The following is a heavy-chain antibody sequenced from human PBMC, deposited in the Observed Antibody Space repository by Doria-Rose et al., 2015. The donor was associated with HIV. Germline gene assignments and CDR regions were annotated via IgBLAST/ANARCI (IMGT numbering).Heavy chain of an antibody. V-gene: IGHV2-26*01. Sequence: QVTLKESGPVLVKPTETLTLTCTVSGVSLSSPGMGVSWIRQPPGKALEWLANIFSDDERSHETSLKSRLTISSGTSKSQVVLTMTDMDPVDTATYYCARIKSSRWYHKYYFDFWGQGTLVIVSA. CDR2: IFSDDER. J-gene: IGHJ4*02. D-gene: IGHD6-13*01. CDR1: GVSLSSPGMG. CDR3: ARIKSSRWYHKYYFDF.